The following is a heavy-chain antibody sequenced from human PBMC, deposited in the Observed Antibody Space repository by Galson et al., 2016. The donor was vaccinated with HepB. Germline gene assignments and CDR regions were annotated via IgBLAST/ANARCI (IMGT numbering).Heavy chain of an antibody. D-gene: IGHD5-24*01. Sequence: ETLSLTCGVYGGSFTDYYCNWFRQPPGMGLELIGEIHPSGRTSYNPSLGSRVTISLDTSKNQFSLKVGSVTAADTAVYFCSRGLDAYKAGNYWGQGTLVTVAA. J-gene: IGHJ4*02. CDR3: SRGLDAYKAGNY. CDR1: GGSFTDYY. V-gene: IGHV4-34*01. CDR2: IHPSGRT.